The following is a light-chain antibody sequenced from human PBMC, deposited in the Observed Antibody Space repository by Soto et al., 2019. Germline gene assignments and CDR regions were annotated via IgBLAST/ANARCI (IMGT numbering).Light chain of an antibody. J-gene: IGKJ1*01. Sequence: DFQMAQSPSTLAASFGDTVTITCRASQSISTWLAWYQQKPGKAPKLLIYRASTLQSGVPSRFSGSGSGTEFTLTISGLQPDDLATYYCQQYNSFSWTFGQGTKV. CDR3: QQYNSFSWT. V-gene: IGKV1-5*03. CDR2: RAS. CDR1: QSISTW.